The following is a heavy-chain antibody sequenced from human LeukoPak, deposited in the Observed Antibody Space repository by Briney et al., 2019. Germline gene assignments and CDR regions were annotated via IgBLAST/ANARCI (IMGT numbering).Heavy chain of an antibody. D-gene: IGHD2-21*02. CDR3: ARAAYCAGGCYRQLDY. CDR1: GFTFSSYA. J-gene: IGHJ4*02. V-gene: IGHV3-30*04. Sequence: GGSLRLSCAASGFTFSSYAFHWVRQAPGKGLQWVTIISYDGSSIYYADSVKGRFNISRDNSKNTLYLRMNSLRAEDTAVYYCARAAYCAGGCYRQLDYWGQGTLVTVSS. CDR2: ISYDGSSI.